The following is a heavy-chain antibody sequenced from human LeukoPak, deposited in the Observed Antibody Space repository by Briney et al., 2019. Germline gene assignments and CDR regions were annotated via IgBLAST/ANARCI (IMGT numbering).Heavy chain of an antibody. CDR2: INHSGST. V-gene: IGHV4-34*01. CDR3: ARGQSHYFDY. Sequence: GSLRLSCAASGFTFSDYYMSWIRQPPGKGLEWIGEINHSGSTNYNPSLKSRVTISVDTSKNQFSLKLSSVTAADTAVYYCARGQSHYFDYWGQGTLVTVSS. J-gene: IGHJ4*02. CDR1: GFTFSDYY.